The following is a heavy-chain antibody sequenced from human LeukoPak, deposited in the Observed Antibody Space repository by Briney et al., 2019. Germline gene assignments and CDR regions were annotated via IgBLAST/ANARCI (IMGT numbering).Heavy chain of an antibody. CDR3: TVWTDL. CDR1: GFTFSRYS. V-gene: IGHV3-15*07. Sequence: GGSLRLSCAASGFTFSRYSMNWVRQAPGRGLEWVGRIKSKTDGETTDYAAPVKDRFTISRDDSKNTLYLQMNSLKAEDTAVYYCTVWTDLWGQGTLVIVSS. J-gene: IGHJ4*02. D-gene: IGHD3/OR15-3a*01. CDR2: IKSKTDGETT.